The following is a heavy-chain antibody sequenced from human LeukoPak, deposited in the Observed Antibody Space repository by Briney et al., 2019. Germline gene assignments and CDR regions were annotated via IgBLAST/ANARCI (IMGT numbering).Heavy chain of an antibody. V-gene: IGHV1-8*01. CDR1: GYTLTGYD. CDR2: MNPNSGNT. CDR3: ARGVVVVPAAIFY. Sequence: ASVKVSCKASGYTLTGYDINWVRQATGQGLEWMGWMNPNSGNTGYAQKFQGRVTMTRNTSISTAYMELSSLRSEDTAVYYCARGVVVVPAAIFYWGQGTLVTVSS. J-gene: IGHJ4*02. D-gene: IGHD2-2*01.